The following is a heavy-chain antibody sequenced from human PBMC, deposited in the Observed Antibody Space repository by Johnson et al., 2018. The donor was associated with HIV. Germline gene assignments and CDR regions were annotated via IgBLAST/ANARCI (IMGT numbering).Heavy chain of an antibody. CDR3: AREGPSERAGFDI. CDR1: GFTFSSHW. Sequence: VQLVESGGGLVQPGGSLRLSCAASGFTFSSHWMHWVRQTPGKGLVWVSRISSDGSSTTYADSVQGRFTISRDNAKNTLYLQMNSLRAEDTAVYYCAREGPSERAGFDIWGQGTMVTVSS. CDR2: ISSDGSST. J-gene: IGHJ3*02. V-gene: IGHV3-74*01.